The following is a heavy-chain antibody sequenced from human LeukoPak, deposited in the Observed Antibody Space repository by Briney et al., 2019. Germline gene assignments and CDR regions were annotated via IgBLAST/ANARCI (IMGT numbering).Heavy chain of an antibody. CDR1: GFTFSSYE. D-gene: IGHD3-16*01. CDR2: ITGSGRSI. J-gene: IGHJ4*02. Sequence: PGGSLRLSCAASGFTFSSYEMNWVRQAPGKGLEWVAYITGSGRSIYYPDSVKGRFTVSRDNAKNSLFLQMNSLRPEDTAIYYCAREGADDNFDFWGQGTLVTVSS. V-gene: IGHV3-48*03. CDR3: AREGADDNFDF.